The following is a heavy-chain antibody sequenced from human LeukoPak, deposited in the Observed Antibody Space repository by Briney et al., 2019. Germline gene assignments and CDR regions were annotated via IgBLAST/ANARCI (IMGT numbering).Heavy chain of an antibody. CDR1: GFTLSTNA. V-gene: IGHV3-23*01. J-gene: IGHJ4*02. D-gene: IGHD3-9*01. CDR2: ISGSGGST. CDR3: AKDMRXDWTPYYFDY. Sequence: GGSLRLSCLTSGFTLSTNAMSWVRQAPGKGLEWVSAISGSGGSTYYADSVKGRFTISRDNSKNTLYLQMNSLRAEDTAVYYCAKDMRXDWTPYYFDYWGQGTLVTVSS.